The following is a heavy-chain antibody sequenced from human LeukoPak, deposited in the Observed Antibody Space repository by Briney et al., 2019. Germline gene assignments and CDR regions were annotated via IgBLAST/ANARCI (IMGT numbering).Heavy chain of an antibody. CDR1: GGSFSGYY. CDR3: ARGGRVVPAATRWFDP. V-gene: IGHV4-34*01. J-gene: IGHJ5*02. D-gene: IGHD2-2*01. Sequence: SETLSLTCAVYGGSFSGYYWSWIRQPPGKGLEWIGEINHSGSTNYNPSLKSRVTISVDTSKNQFSPKLSSVTAADTAVYYCARGGRVVPAATRWFDPWGQGTLVTVSS. CDR2: INHSGST.